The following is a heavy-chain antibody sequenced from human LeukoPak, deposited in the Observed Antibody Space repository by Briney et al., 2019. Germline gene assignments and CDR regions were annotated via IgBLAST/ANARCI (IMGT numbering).Heavy chain of an antibody. CDR3: ARKSLWDTAMVNDAFDI. V-gene: IGHV1-2*02. D-gene: IGHD5-18*01. J-gene: IGHJ3*02. CDR1: GYTFTGYY. CDR2: INPNSDGT. Sequence: ASVKVSCKASGYTFTGYYMHWVRQAPGQGLEWMGWINPNSDGTNYAQKFQGRVTMTRDTSISTAYMELSRLRSDDTAVYYCARKSLWDTAMVNDAFDIWGQGTMVTVSS.